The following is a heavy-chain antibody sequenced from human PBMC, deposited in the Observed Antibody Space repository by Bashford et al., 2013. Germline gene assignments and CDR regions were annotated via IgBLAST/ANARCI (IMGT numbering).Heavy chain of an antibody. CDR3: ASLTTIRGVTLYYAMDV. CDR2: IYATGST. J-gene: IGHJ6*02. D-gene: IGHD3-10*01. CDR1: GGSISDFY. V-gene: IGHV4-4*07. Sequence: SETLSLTCSVSGGSISDFYWGWIRQSPGKGLQWIGRIYATGSTNYNPSLKSRVTMSVDTSKNQFSLRLSSVTAADTAVYYCASLTTIRGVTLYYAMDVWGQGTPVTVSS.